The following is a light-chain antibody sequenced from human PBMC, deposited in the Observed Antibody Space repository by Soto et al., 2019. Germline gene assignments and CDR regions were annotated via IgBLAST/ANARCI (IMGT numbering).Light chain of an antibody. CDR3: QQFGSSSYT. J-gene: IGKJ2*01. CDR2: GAS. Sequence: EIVLTQSPGTLSLSPGERATLSCGASQSVCRNFLAWYQQRPGQAPRLLIYGASNRATGIPDRFSGSGSGTAFTLTISRLEPEDFAVYYCQQFGSSSYTFGQGTKLDIK. V-gene: IGKV3-20*01. CDR1: QSVCRNF.